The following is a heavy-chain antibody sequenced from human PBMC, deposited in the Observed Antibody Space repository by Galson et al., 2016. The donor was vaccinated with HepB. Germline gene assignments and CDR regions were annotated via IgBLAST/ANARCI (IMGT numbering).Heavy chain of an antibody. V-gene: IGHV3-30*18. D-gene: IGHD5-24*01. J-gene: IGHJ5*01. CDR1: GFTFSSFG. CDR2: ISHDGSNK. Sequence: SLRLSCAASGFTFSSFGLHWVRQAPGKGLEWVAVISHDGSNKYYADSVKGRFTISRGNSKNTLYLQKNSLRAEETAVSHCAKGGADGYNYWFDSWGQGTLVTVSS. CDR3: AKGGADGYNYWFDS.